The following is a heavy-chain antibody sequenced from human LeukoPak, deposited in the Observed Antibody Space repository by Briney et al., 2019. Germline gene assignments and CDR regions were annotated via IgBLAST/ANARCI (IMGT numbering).Heavy chain of an antibody. D-gene: IGHD3-3*01. CDR1: GYTFTSYG. Sequence: ASVKVSCKASGYTFTSYGISWVRRAPGQGLEWMGWISIYNGNTNYALKPQGRVTMTTDTSTSTAYMELRSLRSDDTALYYCAKESIFGVGFDYWGQGTLVTVSS. CDR3: AKESIFGVGFDY. J-gene: IGHJ4*02. CDR2: ISIYNGNT. V-gene: IGHV1-18*01.